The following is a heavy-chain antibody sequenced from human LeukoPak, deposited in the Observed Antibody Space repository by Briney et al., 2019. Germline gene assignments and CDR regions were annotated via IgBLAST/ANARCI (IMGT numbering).Heavy chain of an antibody. CDR1: GFTFSNAW. Sequence: GGSLRLSCAASGFTFSNAWMSWVRQAPGKGLEWVGRIKSKTEGGTTDYAAPVKGRFTISRDDSKNTPYLQMNSLKTEDTAVYYCTTDLLAVAGWENYFDYWGQGTLVTVAS. CDR2: IKSKTEGGTT. V-gene: IGHV3-15*01. J-gene: IGHJ4*02. D-gene: IGHD6-19*01. CDR3: TTDLLAVAGWENYFDY.